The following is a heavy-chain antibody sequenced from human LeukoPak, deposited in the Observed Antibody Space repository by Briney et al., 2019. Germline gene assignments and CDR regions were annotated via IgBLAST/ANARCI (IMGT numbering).Heavy chain of an antibody. V-gene: IGHV3-48*01. Sequence: PGGSLRLSCSASGFTFSTYTMNWVRQAPGKRLEWVSSIISTGTTVYYADSVRGRFTISRDNARNSLYLQMNSLRAEDTAVYYCARATDPGIAAAGDYWGQGTLVTVSS. CDR3: ARATDPGIAAAGDY. CDR1: GFTFSTYT. D-gene: IGHD6-13*01. CDR2: IISTGTTV. J-gene: IGHJ4*02.